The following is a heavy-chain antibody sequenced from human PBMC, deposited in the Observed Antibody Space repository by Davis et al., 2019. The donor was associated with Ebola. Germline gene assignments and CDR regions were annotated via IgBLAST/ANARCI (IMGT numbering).Heavy chain of an antibody. V-gene: IGHV3-23*01. CDR2: ISGSGGST. CDR1: GFTFSSYA. Sequence: SLKIPCAASGFTFSSYAMSWVRQAPGKGLEWVSVISGSGGSTYYADSVKGRFTISRDNSKNTLYLQMSSLRAEDTAVYYCAKGRYSTYYDFWIAYYDYWGRGTLVTVSS. CDR3: AKGRYSTYYDFWIAYYDY. J-gene: IGHJ4*02. D-gene: IGHD3-3*01.